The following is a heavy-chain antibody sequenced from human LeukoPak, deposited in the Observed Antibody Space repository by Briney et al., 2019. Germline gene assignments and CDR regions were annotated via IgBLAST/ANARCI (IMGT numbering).Heavy chain of an antibody. D-gene: IGHD2-15*01. Sequence: SETLSLTCVVSGGSISSSNWWSWVRQPPGKGLEWIGEISQSGSTNYSPSLRSEATISVDKSKNQVSLRLTSVTAADTAVYHCARDSGSNFDYWGQGTLVTVSS. CDR2: ISQSGST. CDR1: GGSISSSNW. J-gene: IGHJ4*02. V-gene: IGHV4-4*02. CDR3: ARDSGSNFDY.